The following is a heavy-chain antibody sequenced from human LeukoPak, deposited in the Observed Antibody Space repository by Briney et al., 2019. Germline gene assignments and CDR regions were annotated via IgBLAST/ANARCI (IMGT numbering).Heavy chain of an antibody. CDR1: GGSISSYY. Sequence: SETLSLTCTVSGGSISSYYWSWIRQPPGKGLEWIRDIYYSGSTNYNPSLKSRVTISVDTSKNQFSLRLSSVTAADTAVYYSARLASGSYGPLTPVDYWGQGTLVTVSS. V-gene: IGHV4-59*08. J-gene: IGHJ4*02. CDR2: IYYSGST. CDR3: ARLASGSYGPLTPVDY. D-gene: IGHD1-26*01.